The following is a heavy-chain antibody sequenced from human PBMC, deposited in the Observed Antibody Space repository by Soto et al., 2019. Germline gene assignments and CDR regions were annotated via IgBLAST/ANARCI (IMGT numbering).Heavy chain of an antibody. CDR3: ARGPSEDIVVVPAANPRHYCSGGSCHSVEDY. V-gene: IGHV4-34*01. Sequence: PSETLSLTCAVYGGSFSGYYWSWIRQPPGKGLEWIGEINHSGSTNYNPSLKSRVTISVDTSKNQFSLKLSSVTAADTAVYYCARGPSEDIVVVPAANPRHYCSGGSCHSVEDYWGQGSLVIVSS. CDR2: INHSGST. J-gene: IGHJ4*02. D-gene: IGHD2-2*01. CDR1: GGSFSGYY.